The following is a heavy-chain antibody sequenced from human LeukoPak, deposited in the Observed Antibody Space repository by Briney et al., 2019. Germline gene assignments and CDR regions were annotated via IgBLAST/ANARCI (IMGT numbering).Heavy chain of an antibody. D-gene: IGHD2-15*01. CDR1: GFTFSSYG. V-gene: IGHV3-30*03. Sequence: PGRSLRLSCAASGFTFSSYGMHWVRQAPGKGLERVSLISYDGSNKYYADSVKGRFTISRDNSKNTLYVQMNSLRAEDTAVYYCARKLGADIGAFDIWGQGTMVTVSS. CDR2: ISYDGSNK. CDR3: ARKLGADIGAFDI. J-gene: IGHJ3*02.